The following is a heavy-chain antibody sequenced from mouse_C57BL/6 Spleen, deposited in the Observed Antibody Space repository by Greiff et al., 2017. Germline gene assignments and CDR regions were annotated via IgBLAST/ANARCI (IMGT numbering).Heavy chain of an antibody. J-gene: IGHJ2*01. CDR2: IDPTSGGT. CDR3: ARSLITTDYFDY. D-gene: IGHD1-1*01. Sequence: QVQLQQPGAELVKPGASVKLSCKASGYTFTSYWLHWVKPRPGRGLAWIGRIDPTSGGTKYNEKFKSKATLTVDKPSSTAYMQLSSLTSEDSAVYYCARSLITTDYFDYGGQGTTLTVSS. V-gene: IGHV1-72*01. CDR1: GYTFTSYW.